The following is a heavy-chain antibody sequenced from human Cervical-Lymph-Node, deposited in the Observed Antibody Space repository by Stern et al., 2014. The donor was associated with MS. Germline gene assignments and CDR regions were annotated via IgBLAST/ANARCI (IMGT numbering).Heavy chain of an antibody. CDR3: ARDEGADY. J-gene: IGHJ4*02. Sequence: QVQLVQSGAEVKKPGASVKVSCMASGYSFTSYFINWVRQAPGQGLEWMGIINPSAGNTNYAQKFQGRVVMTSDTCTGTVYMELSSLRSEDTAVYYCARDEGADYWGQGTLVTVSS. V-gene: IGHV1-46*01. CDR2: INPSAGNT. CDR1: GYSFTSYF.